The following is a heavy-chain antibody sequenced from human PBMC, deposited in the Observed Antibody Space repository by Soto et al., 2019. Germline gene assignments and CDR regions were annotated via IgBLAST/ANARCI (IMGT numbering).Heavy chain of an antibody. V-gene: IGHV3-33*01. D-gene: IGHD4-17*01. Sequence: QVQLVESGGGVVQPGRSLRLSCAASGFTFSSYGMHWVRQAPGKGLEWVAVIWYDGSNKYYADSVKGRFTISRDNSKNTLYLQMNSLRAEDTAVYYCAREDRVTTAFFDYWGQGTLVTVSS. CDR3: AREDRVTTAFFDY. J-gene: IGHJ4*02. CDR1: GFTFSSYG. CDR2: IWYDGSNK.